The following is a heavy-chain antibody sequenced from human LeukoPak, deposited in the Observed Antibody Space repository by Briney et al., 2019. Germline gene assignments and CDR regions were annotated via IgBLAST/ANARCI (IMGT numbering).Heavy chain of an antibody. Sequence: GGSLRLSCAASGFTFSSYGMHWVRQAPGKGLEWVAVISYDGSNKYYADSVKGRFTISRDNSKNTLYLQMNGLRAEDTAVYYCAKEVQVERRKDGFDIWGQGTMVTVSS. J-gene: IGHJ3*02. CDR1: GFTFSSYG. V-gene: IGHV3-30*18. CDR2: ISYDGSNK. D-gene: IGHD1-1*01. CDR3: AKEVQVERRKDGFDI.